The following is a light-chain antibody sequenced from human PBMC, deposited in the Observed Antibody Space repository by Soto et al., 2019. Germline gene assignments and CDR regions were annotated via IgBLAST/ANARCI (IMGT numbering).Light chain of an antibody. J-gene: IGKJ3*01. Sequence: DIQMTQSPSSLSASVGDPVSLTRRASRSISTCLNWYQQKPGRAPKLLISGASSLQRGVPSRFSGSGSGKTFTLTDTPLQPEDFAIYLCQQSYTAPYTFGPRTKVEIK. CDR2: GAS. V-gene: IGKV1-39*01. CDR3: QQSYTAPYT. CDR1: RSISTC.